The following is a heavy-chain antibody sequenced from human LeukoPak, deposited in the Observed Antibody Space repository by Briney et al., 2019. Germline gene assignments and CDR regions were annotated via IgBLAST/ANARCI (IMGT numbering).Heavy chain of an antibody. J-gene: IGHJ4*02. Sequence: GGSLRLSWAASGFTFSNYDMHWVRQATGKGLEWVSAIGTAGDTYYSGSVKGRFTISRENAKNSLYLQMNSLKAGDTAVYYCARGGWFGELLRPFDYWGQGSLVTVSS. CDR3: ARGGWFGELLRPFDY. D-gene: IGHD3-10*01. V-gene: IGHV3-13*01. CDR1: GFTFSNYD. CDR2: IGTAGDT.